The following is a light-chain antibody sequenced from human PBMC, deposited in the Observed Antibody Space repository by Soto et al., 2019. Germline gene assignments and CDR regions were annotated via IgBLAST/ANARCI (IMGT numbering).Light chain of an antibody. CDR2: EVI. CDR1: TSDVGGYNS. V-gene: IGLV2-11*01. Sequence: QSVLTQPRSVSGSPGQSVAISCTASTSDVGGYNSVSWYQHHPGKAPKLLIYEVIKRPSGVPDRFSGSKSGNTASLTISGLQTEDEAAYYCCSYSGMFAVFGGGTKVTVL. CDR3: CSYSGMFAV. J-gene: IGLJ3*02.